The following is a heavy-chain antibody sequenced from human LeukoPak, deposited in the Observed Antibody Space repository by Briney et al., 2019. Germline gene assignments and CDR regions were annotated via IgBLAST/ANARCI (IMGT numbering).Heavy chain of an antibody. CDR3: ARCITMITDAFDI. V-gene: IGHV3-21*01. Sequence: GGSLRLSCAASGFTFSSYSMNWVRQAPGKGLEWVSSISSSSSYIYYADSVKGRFTISRDNAKNSLYLQMNSLRAEDTAVYYCARCITMITDAFDIWGQGTMVTVSS. CDR2: ISSSSSYI. CDR1: GFTFSSYS. D-gene: IGHD3-22*01. J-gene: IGHJ3*02.